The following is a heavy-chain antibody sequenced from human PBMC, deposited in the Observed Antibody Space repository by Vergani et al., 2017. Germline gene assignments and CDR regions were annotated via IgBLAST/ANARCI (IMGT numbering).Heavy chain of an antibody. J-gene: IGHJ3*02. V-gene: IGHV1-69*08. D-gene: IGHD3-10*01. CDR2: IIPILGIA. CDR1: GGTFSSYT. Sequence: QVQLVQSGAEVKKPGSSVKVSCKASGGTFSSYTISWVRQAPGQGLEWMGRIIPILGIANYAQKFQGRVTITADKSTSTAYMELSSLRSEDTAVYYCARDPSAAGFDAFDIWGLGTMVTVSS. CDR3: ARDPSAAGFDAFDI.